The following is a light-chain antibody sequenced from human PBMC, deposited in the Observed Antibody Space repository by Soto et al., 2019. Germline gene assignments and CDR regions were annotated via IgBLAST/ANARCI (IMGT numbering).Light chain of an antibody. J-gene: IGKJ1*01. CDR2: GAS. V-gene: IGKV3-20*01. CDR3: QQYENSPWT. CDR1: QSVSSTF. Sequence: EIVLTQSPGTLSLSPGERATLSCRASQSVSSTFLAWYQQKPGQAPRLLVYGASSRATGIPDRFSGRGSGTDFTLTISRLEPEDFAVYYCQQYENSPWTFGQGTKVEI.